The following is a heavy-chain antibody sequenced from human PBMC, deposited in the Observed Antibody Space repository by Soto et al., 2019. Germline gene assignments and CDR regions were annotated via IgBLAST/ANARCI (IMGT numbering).Heavy chain of an antibody. CDR2: IYYSGST. CDR3: AKEVWSGPMDV. J-gene: IGHJ6*02. CDR1: GGSISAYY. V-gene: IGHV4-59*01. D-gene: IGHD3-3*01. Sequence: PSETLSLTWSVSGGSISAYYWIWIRQPPGKGLEWIGYIYYSGSTNYNPSLKSRVTISVDTSKNQFSLRLSSVTAADTAVYYCAKEVWSGPMDVWGQGTTVTVSS.